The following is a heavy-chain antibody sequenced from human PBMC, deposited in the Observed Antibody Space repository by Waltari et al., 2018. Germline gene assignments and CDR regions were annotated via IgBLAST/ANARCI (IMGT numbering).Heavy chain of an antibody. D-gene: IGHD6-13*01. CDR1: VGTFSSYA. V-gene: IGHV1-69*05. J-gene: IGHJ4*02. Sequence: QVQLVQSGAEVKKPGSSVKVSCKASVGTFSSYAISWVRQAPGQGLEWMGGIIPIFGTANYAQKFQGRVTITTDESTSTAYMELSSLRSEDTAVYYCARPGVAAAGMSDDSSLDYWGQGTLVTVSS. CDR3: ARPGVAAAGMSDDSSLDY. CDR2: IIPIFGTA.